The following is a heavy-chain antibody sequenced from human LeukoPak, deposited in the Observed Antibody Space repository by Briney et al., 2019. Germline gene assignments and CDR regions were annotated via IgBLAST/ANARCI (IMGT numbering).Heavy chain of an antibody. CDR2: INPNSGGT. CDR3: ARDGTGSSWYVDY. CDR1: GYTFTGYY. D-gene: IGHD6-13*01. V-gene: IGHV1-2*02. J-gene: IGHJ4*02. Sequence: ASVKVSCKASGYTFTGYYMHWVRQAPGQGLEWMGWINPNSGGTNYAQKFQGRVTMTRDTSISTAYMELSRLRSGDTAVYYCARDGTGSSWYVDYWGQGTLVTVSS.